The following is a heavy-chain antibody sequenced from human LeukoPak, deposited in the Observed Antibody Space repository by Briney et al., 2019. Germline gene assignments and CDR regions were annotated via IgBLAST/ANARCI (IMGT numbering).Heavy chain of an antibody. Sequence: PGRSLRLSCAASGFTFSSYGFHWVRQAPGKGLEWVAVIWYDGSNQYYADSVKGRFTISRDNSKKTVYLQMNSLRAEDTAVYYCAKDGGARDFDYWGRGTLVTVSS. V-gene: IGHV3-33*06. CDR2: IWYDGSNQ. J-gene: IGHJ4*02. CDR3: AKDGGARDFDY. CDR1: GFTFSSYG. D-gene: IGHD4-23*01.